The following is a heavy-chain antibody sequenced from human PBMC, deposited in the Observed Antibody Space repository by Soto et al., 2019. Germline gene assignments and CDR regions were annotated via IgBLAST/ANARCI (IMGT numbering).Heavy chain of an antibody. CDR2: IFSSGTT. Sequence: SETLSLTCTVSGDSISSGNKYWSWIHQPPGKGLEWIGYIFSSGTTYYNPSLKSRLTMSLDASQNQFSLKLNSLTDADTAVYFCARVPSPFDYYYAMDVWGPGTTVTVSS. CDR3: ARVPSPFDYYYAMDV. J-gene: IGHJ6*02. D-gene: IGHD3-16*01. CDR1: GDSISSGNKY. V-gene: IGHV4-30-4*01.